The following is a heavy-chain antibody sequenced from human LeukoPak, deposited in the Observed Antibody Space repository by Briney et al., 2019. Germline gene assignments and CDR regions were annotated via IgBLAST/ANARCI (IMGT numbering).Heavy chain of an antibody. CDR1: RFTFSSYV. J-gene: IGHJ1*01. D-gene: IGHD6-13*01. CDR2: VSGNGAGT. CDR3: AKTPWYCSCWSIEN. Sequence: PGGSLRLFCAAFRFTFSSYVMSWLRRAPGKGLEWVSGVSGNGAGTYYADSVKGRFTISRDNSKNMLYLQMNSLRAEDTAVYYCAKTPWYCSCWSIENWGPATLITVSS. V-gene: IGHV3-23*01.